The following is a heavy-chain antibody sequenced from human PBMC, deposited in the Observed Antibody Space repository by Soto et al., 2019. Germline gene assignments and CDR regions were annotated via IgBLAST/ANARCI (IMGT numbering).Heavy chain of an antibody. V-gene: IGHV5-51*01. J-gene: IGHJ5*01. D-gene: IGHD3-16*01. Sequence: GESLKISCKGSGYSFTSYWIGWVRQMPGKGLEWMGIIYPGDSDTRYSPSFQGQVTINPDTSKNQFSLHLNSVTPEDTAVYYCARSWFGHQVHWFDSWGQGTLVTVSS. CDR2: IYPGDSDT. CDR3: ARSWFGHQVHWFDS. CDR1: GYSFTSYW.